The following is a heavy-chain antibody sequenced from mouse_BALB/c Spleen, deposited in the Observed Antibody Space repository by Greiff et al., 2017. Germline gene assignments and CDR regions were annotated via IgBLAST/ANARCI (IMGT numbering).Heavy chain of an antibody. D-gene: IGHD1-1*01. CDR3: ARSGVDWYFDV. CDR2: ISSGSSTI. J-gene: IGHJ1*01. Sequence: EVKLMESGGGLVQPGGSRKLSCAASGFTFSSFGMHWVRQAPEKGLEWVAYISSGSSTIYYADTVKGRFTISRDNPKNTLFLQMTSLRSEDTAMYYCARSGVDWYFDVWGAGTTVTVSS. CDR1: GFTFSSFG. V-gene: IGHV5-17*02.